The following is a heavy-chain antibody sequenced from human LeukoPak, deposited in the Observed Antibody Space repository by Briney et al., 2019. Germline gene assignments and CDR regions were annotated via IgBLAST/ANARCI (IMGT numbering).Heavy chain of an antibody. Sequence: PSETLSLTCAVSGYSISSGYYWGWIRQPPGKGLEWIGSIYHSGSTYYNPSLKSRVTISVDTSKNQFSLKLSSVTAADTAVYYCARNWLCGGDCSYFDYWGQGTLVTVSS. V-gene: IGHV4-38-2*01. CDR2: IYHSGST. J-gene: IGHJ4*02. CDR3: ARNWLCGGDCSYFDY. D-gene: IGHD2-21*01. CDR1: GYSISSGYY.